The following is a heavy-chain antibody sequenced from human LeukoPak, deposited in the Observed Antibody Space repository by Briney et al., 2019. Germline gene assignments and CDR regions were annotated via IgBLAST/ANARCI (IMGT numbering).Heavy chain of an antibody. CDR2: ISYSGST. Sequence: SETLSLICTVSGGSLRSYYWSWIRQPPGKGLEWIGYISYSGSTNYNPSLKSRLTISVDTSKNQFSLKLRSVTAADTAVYYCAGSLGYCTSTSCYYYYGMDVWGQGTTVTVSS. CDR3: AGSLGYCTSTSCYYYYGMDV. J-gene: IGHJ6*02. CDR1: GGSLRSYY. V-gene: IGHV4-59*01. D-gene: IGHD2-2*01.